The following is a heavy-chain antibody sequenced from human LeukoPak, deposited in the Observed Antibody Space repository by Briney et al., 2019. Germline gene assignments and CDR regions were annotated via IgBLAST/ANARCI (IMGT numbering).Heavy chain of an antibody. CDR3: AKHDSGSYY. V-gene: IGHV3-23*01. CDR2: ISITGRSS. J-gene: IGHJ4*02. Sequence: GGSLRLSCAASGFMFNTYAMSWVRLAPGKGPEWVAIISITGRSSSYADSVKGRFTISRDNSKNTLYLQMNSLRAEDTAVYYCAKHDSGSYYWGQGTLVTVSS. D-gene: IGHD3-22*01. CDR1: GFMFNTYA.